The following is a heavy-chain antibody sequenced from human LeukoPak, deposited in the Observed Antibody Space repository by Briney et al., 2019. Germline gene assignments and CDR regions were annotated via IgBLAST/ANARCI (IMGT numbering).Heavy chain of an antibody. Sequence: TGGSLRLSCAASGFTFSSYSMNWVRQAPGKGLEWVSSISSSSSYIYYADSVKGRFTISRDNAKNSLYLQMNSLRAEDTAVYYCAREGGRGWLQRAGFDYWGQGTLVTVSS. CDR1: GFTFSSYS. J-gene: IGHJ4*02. V-gene: IGHV3-21*01. D-gene: IGHD5-24*01. CDR2: ISSSSSYI. CDR3: AREGGRGWLQRAGFDY.